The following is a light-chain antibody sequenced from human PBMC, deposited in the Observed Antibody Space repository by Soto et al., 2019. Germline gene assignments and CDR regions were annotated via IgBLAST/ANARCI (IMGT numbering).Light chain of an antibody. CDR2: DAS. Sequence: EIVLTQSPATLCLSPGERATLSCRAGQSVGKYLAWYQQKPGQAPRLLIYDASNRATDIPARFSGSGSGTDFTLTISSLEPEDFAVYYCQHRINWPPITFGQGTRLEIK. J-gene: IGKJ5*01. CDR1: QSVGKY. V-gene: IGKV3-11*01. CDR3: QHRINWPPIT.